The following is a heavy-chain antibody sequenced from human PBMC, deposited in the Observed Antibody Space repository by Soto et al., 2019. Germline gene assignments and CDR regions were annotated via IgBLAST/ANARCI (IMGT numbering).Heavy chain of an antibody. CDR1: GGSVSSDTHY. CDR3: ARFVRSCSGTTCYTRADV. CDR2: IYSSGST. Sequence: SETLSLTCSVSGGSVSSDTHYWSWIRQPPGKRLEWIGIIYSSGSTNYNPSLKSRVTMSVDTSKNQFSLKLRSVIVADTAVYHCARFVRSCSGTTCYTRADVWGQGTTVT. D-gene: IGHD2-2*02. J-gene: IGHJ6*02. V-gene: IGHV4-61*01.